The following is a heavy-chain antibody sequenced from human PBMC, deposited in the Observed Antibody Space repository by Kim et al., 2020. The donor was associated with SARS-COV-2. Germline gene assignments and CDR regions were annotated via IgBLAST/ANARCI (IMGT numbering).Heavy chain of an antibody. D-gene: IGHD6-19*01. J-gene: IGHJ4*02. CDR1: GFTFSTYA. V-gene: IGHV3-23*01. CDR3: AKDPHTAVAVYFDY. Sequence: GGSLRLSCAASGFTFSTYAMSWVRQAPGKGLEWVSTISASGSSKYYADSVKGRFTISRDNSMNTLYLQMNSLRAEDTAVYFCAKDPHTAVAVYFDYWGQGTLVTVSS. CDR2: ISASGSSK.